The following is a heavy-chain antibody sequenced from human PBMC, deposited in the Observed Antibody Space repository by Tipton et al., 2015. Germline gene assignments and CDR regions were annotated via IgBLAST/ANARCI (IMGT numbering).Heavy chain of an antibody. J-gene: IGHJ6*02. CDR3: ARLPNKMLFFAGSSHDMDV. V-gene: IGHV4-39*01. CDR2: IFYSGIT. D-gene: IGHD1/OR15-1a*01. Sequence: TLSLTCSVSGDSISTSRYYWGWIRQPPGKALEWIGNIFYSGITHYNPSLRSRVTLSVDTSKNHFSLKLSSVTAADTALYYCARLPNKMLFFAGSSHDMDVWGQGTTVTVS. CDR1: GDSISTSRYY.